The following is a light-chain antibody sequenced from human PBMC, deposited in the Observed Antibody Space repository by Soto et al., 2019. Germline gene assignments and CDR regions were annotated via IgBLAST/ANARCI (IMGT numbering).Light chain of an antibody. Sequence: DIQMTQSPSTLSASVGDRVTITCRASQSISSWLAWYQRKPGKAPKLLIYDASSLESGVPSRFSGSGSGTEFTLTISSLQPDDFAVYYCQQYNDRPPITFGQGTRLEI. CDR1: QSISSW. J-gene: IGKJ5*01. V-gene: IGKV1-5*01. CDR2: DAS. CDR3: QQYNDRPPIT.